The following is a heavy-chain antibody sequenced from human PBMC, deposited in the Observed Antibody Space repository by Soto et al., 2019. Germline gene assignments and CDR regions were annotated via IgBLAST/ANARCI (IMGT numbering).Heavy chain of an antibody. D-gene: IGHD2-15*01. CDR2: INPNSGDT. V-gene: IGHV1-2*04. J-gene: IGHJ2*01. CDR3: ARTDGGPDWYFDL. Sequence: QVQLVQSGAEVKKPGASVKVSCKASGYIFTGYYMHWVRQAPGQGLEWMGWINPNSGDTNYAQKFRAWVTMTRDTSISTAYMELSRLKSDDTAVYYCARTDGGPDWYFDLWGRGTLVTVSS. CDR1: GYIFTGYY.